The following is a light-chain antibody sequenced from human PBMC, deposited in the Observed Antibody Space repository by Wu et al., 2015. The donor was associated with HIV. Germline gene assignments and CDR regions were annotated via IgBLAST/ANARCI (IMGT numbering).Light chain of an antibody. J-gene: IGKJ3*01. CDR3: QQYGSSPLFT. V-gene: IGKV3-20*01. Sequence: EVVLTQSPGTLSLSPGERATLSCRATQSISNSYLAWYQQKPGQGPRLLTYGASKRATGIPDRFSGRGSGTDFTLTISRLEPEDFAVYYCQQYGSSPLFTFGPGTKVDIK. CDR1: QSISNSY. CDR2: GAS.